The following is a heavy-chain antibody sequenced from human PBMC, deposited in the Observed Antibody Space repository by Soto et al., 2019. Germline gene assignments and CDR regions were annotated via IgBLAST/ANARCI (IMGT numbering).Heavy chain of an antibody. D-gene: IGHD3-22*01. CDR3: ARSMHYSDGSNYSPFDY. Sequence: SETLSLTCTVSGGSISSGDYYWSWIRQPPGKGLEWIGYIYYSGSTNYNPSLKSRVTISIDASKNQFSLKLSSVTAADTAVYYCARSMHYSDGSNYSPFDYWGQGTLVTVSS. J-gene: IGHJ4*02. V-gene: IGHV4-61*08. CDR1: GGSISSGDYY. CDR2: IYYSGST.